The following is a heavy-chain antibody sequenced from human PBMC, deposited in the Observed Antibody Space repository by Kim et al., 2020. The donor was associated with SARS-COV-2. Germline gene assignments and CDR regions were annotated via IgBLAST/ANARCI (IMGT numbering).Heavy chain of an antibody. CDR2: ISGSGGST. CDR1: GFTFSSYA. D-gene: IGHD3-10*01. Sequence: GGSLRLSCAASGFTFSSYAMSWVRQAPGKGLEWVSAISGSGGSTYYADSVKGRFTISRDNSKNTLYLQMNSLRAEDTAVYYCAKDPFLSGEWFGVQLGAFDIWGQGTMVTVSS. J-gene: IGHJ3*02. V-gene: IGHV3-23*01. CDR3: AKDPFLSGEWFGVQLGAFDI.